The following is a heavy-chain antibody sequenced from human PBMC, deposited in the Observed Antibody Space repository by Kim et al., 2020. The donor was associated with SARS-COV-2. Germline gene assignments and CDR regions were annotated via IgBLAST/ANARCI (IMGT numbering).Heavy chain of an antibody. Sequence: NYAQKFQGRVTITADKSTSTAYMELSSLRSEDTAVYYCARARGGYEPFDYWGQGTLVTVSS. CDR3: ARARGGYEPFDY. D-gene: IGHD5-12*01. J-gene: IGHJ4*02. V-gene: IGHV1-69*04.